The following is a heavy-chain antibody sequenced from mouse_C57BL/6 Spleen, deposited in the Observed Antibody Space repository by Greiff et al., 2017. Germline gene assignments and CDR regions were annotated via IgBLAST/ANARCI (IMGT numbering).Heavy chain of an antibody. D-gene: IGHD1-1*02. CDR2: ISYSGST. V-gene: IGHV3-1*01. CDR3: ARGNYDYDAMDY. CDR1: GYSITSGYD. J-gene: IGHJ4*01. Sequence: EVKLMESGPGMVKPSQSLSLTCTVTGYSITSGYDWHWIRHFPGNKLEWMGYISYSGSTSYNPSLKSRNSITHDTSKNHFFLKLNSVTTEDTATYYCARGNYDYDAMDYWGQGTSVTVSS.